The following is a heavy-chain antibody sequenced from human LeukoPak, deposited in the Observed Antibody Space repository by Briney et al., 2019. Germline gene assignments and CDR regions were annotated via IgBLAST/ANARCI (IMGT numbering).Heavy chain of an antibody. CDR1: GGSISSSNW. V-gene: IGHV4-4*02. CDR3: ASWGLSSGYYGAFDY. CDR2: IYHSGST. Sequence: PSGTLSLTCAVSGGSISSSNWWSWVRQPPGKGLEWIGEIYHSGSTNYNPSLKRRVTMSVDKSKNQFSLKLSSVTAADTAVYYCASWGLSSGYYGAFDYWGQGTLVTVSS. D-gene: IGHD3-22*01. J-gene: IGHJ4*02.